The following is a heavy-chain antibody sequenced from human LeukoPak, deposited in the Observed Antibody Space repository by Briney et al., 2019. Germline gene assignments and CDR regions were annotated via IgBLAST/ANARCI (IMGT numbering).Heavy chain of an antibody. J-gene: IGHJ4*02. Sequence: SGPTLVNPTQTLSLTFTFSGFSFTTDRVAVAWIRQPPGKALEWLGIIYWDDNKRYSPSLETRLSITKDTSKNQVVLTMTNMDPMDTATYFCAQERYGSGSYSYWGQGTLVTVSS. CDR1: GFSFTTDRVA. CDR3: AQERYGSGSYSY. D-gene: IGHD3-10*01. V-gene: IGHV2-5*02. CDR2: IYWDDNK.